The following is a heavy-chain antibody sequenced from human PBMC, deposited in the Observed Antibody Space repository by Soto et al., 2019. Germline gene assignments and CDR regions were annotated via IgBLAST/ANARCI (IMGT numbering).Heavy chain of an antibody. D-gene: IGHD5-12*01. J-gene: IGHJ1*01. V-gene: IGHV4-59*08. CDR3: ARHYSGYSLEYFQH. CDR2: MYDSGST. CDR1: GGSIRSHY. Sequence: SETLSLTCTVSGGSIRSHYWNWIRQPPGKRLEWIGYMYDSGSTNYSPSLKSRVAISVDTSKNQFSLNLSSVTAADTAVYYCARHYSGYSLEYFQHWGQGTLVTVSS.